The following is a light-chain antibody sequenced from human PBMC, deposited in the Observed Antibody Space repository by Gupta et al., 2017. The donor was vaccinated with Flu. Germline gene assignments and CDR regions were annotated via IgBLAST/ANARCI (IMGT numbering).Light chain of an antibody. CDR3: HQHAISPLT. CDR2: NAY. Sequence: EGATLSCRASQSVGNNYVSWFQKKPGQAPRLLIYNAYNRATGIPDRFSGSGSGTDFTLTISRLEPEYCAVYYCHQHAISPLTFGGGTKVEIK. J-gene: IGKJ4*01. CDR1: QSVGNNY. V-gene: IGKV3-20*01.